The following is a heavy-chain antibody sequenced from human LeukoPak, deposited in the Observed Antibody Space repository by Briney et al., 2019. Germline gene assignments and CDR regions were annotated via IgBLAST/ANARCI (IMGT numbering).Heavy chain of an antibody. D-gene: IGHD6-19*01. CDR3: ARARYSSGFKGGAFDI. V-gene: IGHV1-46*01. J-gene: IGHJ3*02. Sequence: ASVKVSCKASGYTFTSYYMHWVRQAPGQGLEWMGIINPSGGSTSYAQKFQGRVTMTRDMSTSTAYMELSSLRSEDTAVYYCARARYSSGFKGGAFDIWGQGTMVTVSS. CDR1: GYTFTSYY. CDR2: INPSGGST.